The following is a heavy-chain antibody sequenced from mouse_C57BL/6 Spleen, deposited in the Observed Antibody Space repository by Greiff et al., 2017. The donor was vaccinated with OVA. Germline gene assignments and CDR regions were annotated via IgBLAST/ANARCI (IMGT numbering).Heavy chain of an antibody. V-gene: IGHV1-19*01. CDR2: INPYNGGT. J-gene: IGHJ2*01. CDR3: ARREANWDPGDFDY. CDR1: GYTFTDYY. D-gene: IGHD4-1*01. Sequence: EVKLQESGPVLVKPGASVKMSCKASGYTFTDYYMNWVKQSHGKSLEWIGVINPYNGGTSYNQKFKGKATLTVDKSSSTAYMELNSLTSEDSAVYYCARREANWDPGDFDYWGQGTTLTVSS.